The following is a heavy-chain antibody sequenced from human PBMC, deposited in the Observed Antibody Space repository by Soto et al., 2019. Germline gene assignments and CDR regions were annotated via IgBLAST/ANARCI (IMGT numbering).Heavy chain of an antibody. D-gene: IGHD6-19*01. V-gene: IGHV1-69*01. CDR1: GGTFSSYA. CDR3: ARDHAAVAGTSAFDY. J-gene: IGHJ4*02. CDR2: IIPIFGTA. Sequence: QVQLVQSGAEVKKPGSSVKVSCKASGGTFSSYAISWVRQAPGQGLEWMGGIIPIFGTANYAQKFQGRVTITADEATSTAYMELGSLRSEDTAVYYCARDHAAVAGTSAFDYWGQGTLVTVSS.